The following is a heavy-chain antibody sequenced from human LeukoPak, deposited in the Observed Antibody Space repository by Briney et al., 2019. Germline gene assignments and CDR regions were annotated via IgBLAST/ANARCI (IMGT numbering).Heavy chain of an antibody. CDR1: GFTFSSDW. CDR3: AREPSGTLDY. D-gene: IGHD1-26*01. CDR2: IKNDGSIT. Sequence: GGSLRLSCAASGFTFSSDWMHWVRQAPGKGLVWLSRIKNDGSITTYADSVKGRFTISRDNAKNTLYLQMNSLRAEDTAVYYCAREPSGTLDYWGQGTLVTVSS. J-gene: IGHJ4*02. V-gene: IGHV3-74*03.